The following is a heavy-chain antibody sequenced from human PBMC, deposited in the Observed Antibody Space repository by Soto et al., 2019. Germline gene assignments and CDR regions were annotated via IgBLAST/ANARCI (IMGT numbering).Heavy chain of an antibody. CDR1: GFTFSSYG. V-gene: IGHV3-30*18. Sequence: GGSLRLSCAASGFTFSSYGMHWVRQAPGKGLEWVAVISYDGSNKYYADSVKGRFTISRDNSKNTLYLQMNSLRAEDTAVYYCAKSFGYYMDVWGKGTTVTVSS. D-gene: IGHD3-16*01. CDR3: AKSFGYYMDV. CDR2: ISYDGSNK. J-gene: IGHJ6*03.